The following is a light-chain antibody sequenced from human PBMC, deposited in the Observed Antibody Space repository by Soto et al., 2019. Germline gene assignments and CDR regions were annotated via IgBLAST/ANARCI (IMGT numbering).Light chain of an antibody. Sequence: DIQMTQSPSTLSASVGDRVTITCRASQSISSWLAWYQQKPGKAPKLLIYKASSLESGVPSRFSGSGSGTEFTLTISSLQPDDFETYYCQQYNSYFLYTFGQGTKLEIK. V-gene: IGKV1-5*03. J-gene: IGKJ2*01. CDR2: KAS. CDR3: QQYNSYFLYT. CDR1: QSISSW.